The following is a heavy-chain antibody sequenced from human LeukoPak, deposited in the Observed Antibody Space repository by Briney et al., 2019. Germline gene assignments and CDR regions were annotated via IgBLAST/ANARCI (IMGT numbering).Heavy chain of an antibody. D-gene: IGHD3-22*01. V-gene: IGHV3-30*02. J-gene: IGHJ4*02. CDR2: IRYDGSNK. Sequence: GGSLRLSCAASGFTSSSYGMHWVRQAPGKGLEWVAFIRYDGSNKYYADSVKGRFTISRDNSKNTLYLQMNSLRAEDTAVYYCANPSYDSLSYWGQGTLVTVSS. CDR3: ANPSYDSLSY. CDR1: GFTSSSYG.